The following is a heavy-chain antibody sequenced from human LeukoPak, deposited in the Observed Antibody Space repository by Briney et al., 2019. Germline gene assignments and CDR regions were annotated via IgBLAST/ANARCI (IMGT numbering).Heavy chain of an antibody. Sequence: ASVKVSCKASVYTFTSYGISWVRQAPGQGLEWMGWISAYNGNTNYAQKLQCRVTMTTDTSTSTAYMELRSLRSDDTAVYYCARGEYGSGSYPTRPWGQGTLVTVSS. V-gene: IGHV1-18*01. CDR3: ARGEYGSGSYPTRP. D-gene: IGHD3-10*01. CDR1: VYTFTSYG. CDR2: ISAYNGNT. J-gene: IGHJ5*02.